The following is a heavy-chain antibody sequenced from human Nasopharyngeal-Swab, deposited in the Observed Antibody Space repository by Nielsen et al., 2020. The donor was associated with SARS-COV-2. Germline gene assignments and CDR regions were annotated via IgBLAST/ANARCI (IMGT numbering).Heavy chain of an antibody. J-gene: IGHJ6*02. V-gene: IGHV3-9*01. CDR1: GFSFDDYD. Sequence: GGSLRLSCVASGFSFDDYDMHWVRQVQGKGLEWVSGISWNGGNTDYADSVKGRFTISRDTAKNSLYLQMNSLKAEDTALYYCAKDQFCTSTTCYGGNYFFYYGIDVWGQGTTVTVSS. CDR3: AKDQFCTSTTCYGGNYFFYYGIDV. D-gene: IGHD2/OR15-2a*01. CDR2: ISWNGGNT.